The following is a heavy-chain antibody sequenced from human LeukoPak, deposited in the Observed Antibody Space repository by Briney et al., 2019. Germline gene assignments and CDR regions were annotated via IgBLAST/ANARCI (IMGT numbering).Heavy chain of an antibody. CDR1: GFTFSSYE. CDR2: ISSSGSTI. Sequence: GGSLRLSCAASGFTFSSYEMNWVREAPGKGLEWVSYISSSGSTIYYADSVKGRFTISRDNAKNSLYLQMNSLRAEDTAVYYCAKALYSHGLDDAFDIWGQGTMVAVSS. CDR3: AKALYSHGLDDAFDI. D-gene: IGHD5-18*01. V-gene: IGHV3-48*03. J-gene: IGHJ3*02.